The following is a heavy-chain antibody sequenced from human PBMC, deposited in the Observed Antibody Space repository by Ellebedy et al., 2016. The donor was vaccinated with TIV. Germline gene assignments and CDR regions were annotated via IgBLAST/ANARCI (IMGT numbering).Heavy chain of an antibody. CDR1: GGSITNYS. J-gene: IGHJ4*02. V-gene: IGHV4-59*01. CDR3: ARGASGWFFDN. CDR2: LYHTGIT. Sequence: MPSETLSLTCTVSGGSITNYSWSWIRQPPGKGLEWIGSLYHTGITNYNPSLKSRVTMSVDVSKSQFSLNLGFVIAADTAIYYCARGASGWFFDNWGQGTLVTVSS. D-gene: IGHD6-19*01.